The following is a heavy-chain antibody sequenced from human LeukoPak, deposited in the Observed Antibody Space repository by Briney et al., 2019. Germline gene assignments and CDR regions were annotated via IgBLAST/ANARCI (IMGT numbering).Heavy chain of an antibody. J-gene: IGHJ4*02. CDR1: GFTFSSYD. CDR3: ARERNYGSGSYIDY. V-gene: IGHV3-13*01. CDR2: IGTAGDT. Sequence: GGSLRLSCAASGFTFSSYDMHWVRQATGKGLEWVSAIGTAGDTYYPGSVKGRFTISRENAKNSLYLQMNSLRAGDTAVYYCARERNYGSGSYIDYWGQGTLVTVSS. D-gene: IGHD3-10*01.